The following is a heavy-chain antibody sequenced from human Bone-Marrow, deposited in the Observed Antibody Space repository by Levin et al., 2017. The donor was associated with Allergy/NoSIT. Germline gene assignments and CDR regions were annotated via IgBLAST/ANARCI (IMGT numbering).Heavy chain of an antibody. V-gene: IGHV3-7*01. Sequence: GGSLRLSCAASGFTFSNYWMGWVRQAPGKGLEWVANLNQGGSEKNYVDSVKARFSISRDDAKNSLFLHMNSLRVEDTAVYYCARTTNSGWLDYWGQGALVTVSS. CDR2: LNQGGSEK. D-gene: IGHD6-19*01. CDR3: ARTTNSGWLDY. CDR1: GFTFSNYW. J-gene: IGHJ4*02.